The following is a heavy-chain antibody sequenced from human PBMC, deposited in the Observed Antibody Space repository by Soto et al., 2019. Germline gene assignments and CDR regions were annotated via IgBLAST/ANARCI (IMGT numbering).Heavy chain of an antibody. Sequence: QVQLQEPGPRLVEPSHTLSLTCTVSGASISNGYYSWSWIRQSPGTGLEWIGHIHSGGTTYSNPSLKSRLTISVDMSKNQCSLKLSSLTAADTAVYYCASGPSGDKVDYWGQGTLVTVSS. J-gene: IGHJ4*02. V-gene: IGHV4-30-4*01. D-gene: IGHD1-26*01. CDR1: GASISNGYYS. CDR2: IHSGGTT. CDR3: ASGPSGDKVDY.